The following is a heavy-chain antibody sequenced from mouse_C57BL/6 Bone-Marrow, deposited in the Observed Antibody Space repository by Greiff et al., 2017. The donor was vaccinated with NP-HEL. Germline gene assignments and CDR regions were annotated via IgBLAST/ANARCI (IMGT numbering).Heavy chain of an antibody. CDR3: ARLSMVTTMRNFDY. CDR2: ISSGGSYT. D-gene: IGHD2-2*01. J-gene: IGHJ2*01. Sequence: EVQLVESGGDLVKPGGSLKLSCAASGFTFSSYGMSWVRQTPDQWLEWVATISSGGSYTYYPDSVKGRFTISRDNAKNTLYLQMSSLKSEDTAMYYCARLSMVTTMRNFDYWGQGTTLTVSS. CDR1: GFTFSSYG. V-gene: IGHV5-6*01.